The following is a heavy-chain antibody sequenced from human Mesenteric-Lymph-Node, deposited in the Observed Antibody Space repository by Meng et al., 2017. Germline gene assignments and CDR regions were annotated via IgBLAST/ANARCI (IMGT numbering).Heavy chain of an antibody. Sequence: GESLKISCAASGFTFSDSAMHWVRQASGKGLEWVGRIRSKGNNYAPAYAASVKGRFTISRDDSKNTAYLEMNSLEAEDTAVYYCSRHIETNSGYFYDWGQGTLVTVSS. CDR2: IRSKGNNYAP. CDR3: SRHIETNSGYFYD. J-gene: IGHJ4*02. D-gene: IGHD3-22*01. CDR1: GFTFSDSA. V-gene: IGHV3-73*01.